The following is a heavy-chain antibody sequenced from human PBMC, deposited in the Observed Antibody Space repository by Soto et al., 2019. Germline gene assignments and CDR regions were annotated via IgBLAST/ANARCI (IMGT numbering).Heavy chain of an antibody. CDR3: ARGDREDIAVVIGVRPGEYGVDV. CDR2: ISYDGGNK. V-gene: IGHV3-30-3*01. J-gene: IGHJ6*02. Sequence: LRLSCPASGFTFRNYAMHWVRQAPGKGLECVAVISYDGGNKFYRDYVKGRFTISRDNSKNTLYLQINSLRYEDTAVYYCARGDREDIAVVIGVRPGEYGVDVWGQGTTVTVSS. D-gene: IGHD2-15*01. CDR1: GFTFRNYA.